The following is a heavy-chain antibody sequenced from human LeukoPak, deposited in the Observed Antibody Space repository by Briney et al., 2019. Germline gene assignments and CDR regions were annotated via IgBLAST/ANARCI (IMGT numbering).Heavy chain of an antibody. CDR1: GFTFSSYW. CDR3: ARDEPLQWLAPFDY. Sequence: GGSLRLSCAASGFTFSSYWMSWVRQAPGKGLEWVANIKQDGSEKYYVDSAKGRFTISRDNAKNSLYLQMNSLRAEDTAVYYCARDEPLQWLAPFDYWGQGTLVTVSS. J-gene: IGHJ4*02. D-gene: IGHD6-19*01. V-gene: IGHV3-7*01. CDR2: IKQDGSEK.